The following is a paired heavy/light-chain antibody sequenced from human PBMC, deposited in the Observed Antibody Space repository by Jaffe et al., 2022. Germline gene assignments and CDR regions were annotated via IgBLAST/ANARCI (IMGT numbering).Heavy chain of an antibody. J-gene: IGHJ3*02. D-gene: IGHD3-9*01. CDR2: ISWNSGSI. Sequence: EVQLVESGGGLVQPGRSLRLSCAASGFTFDDYAMHWVRQAPGKGLEWVSGISWNSGSIGYADSVKGRFTISRDNAKNSLYLQMNSLRAEDTALYYCAKDTALRYFDWQDAFDIWGQGTMVTVSS. V-gene: IGHV3-9*01. CDR1: GFTFDDYA. CDR3: AKDTALRYFDWQDAFDI.
Light chain of an antibody. Sequence: DIQMTQSPSAMSASVGDRVTITCRASQGISNYLAWFQQKPGKVPKRLIYASSSLQSGVPSRFSGSGSGTEFTLTISSLQPEDFATYYCLQHNSYPYTFGQGTKLEIK. CDR2: ASS. V-gene: IGKV1-17*03. CDR3: LQHNSYPYT. J-gene: IGKJ2*01. CDR1: QGISNY.